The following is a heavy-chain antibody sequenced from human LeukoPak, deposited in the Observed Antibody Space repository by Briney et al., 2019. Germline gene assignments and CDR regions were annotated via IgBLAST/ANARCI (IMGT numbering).Heavy chain of an antibody. CDR3: ARGYCGGDCYGD. CDR1: GFTFGSCW. CDR2: INQDGSQK. D-gene: IGHD2-21*02. V-gene: IGHV3-7*01. Sequence: GGSLRLSCAASGFTFGSCWMNWVRQTPGKGLEWVANINQDGSQKFYVDSVKGRFTISRDNTKSSLYLQMNSLRAEVMAVYYCARGYCGGDCYGDWGQGTLVTVSS. J-gene: IGHJ1*01.